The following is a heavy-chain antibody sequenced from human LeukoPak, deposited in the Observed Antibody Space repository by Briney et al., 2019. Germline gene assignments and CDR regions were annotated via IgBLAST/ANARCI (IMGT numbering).Heavy chain of an antibody. CDR2: IYTSGST. V-gene: IGHV4-4*07. D-gene: IGHD5-12*01. Sequence: SETLSLTCTVSGGSISSYYWSWIGQPAGKGLEWIERIYTSGSTNYNPSLKSRVTMSVDTSKNQFSLKLSSVTAADTAVYYCARGRSGYDDAFDIWSQGTMVTVSS. CDR1: GGSISSYY. J-gene: IGHJ3*02. CDR3: ARGRSGYDDAFDI.